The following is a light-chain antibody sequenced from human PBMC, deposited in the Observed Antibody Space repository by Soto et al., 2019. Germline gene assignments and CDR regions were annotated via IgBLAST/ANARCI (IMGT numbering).Light chain of an antibody. Sequence: EILLAQSPATLSVSPGEVVTLSCRASHSINRNLAWYQQKPGQAPRLLMYGVSVRATGIPARFSGSGSGTEFTLTITGLQPEDFAVYYCQQYHDWPPVTFGGGTTVAIK. V-gene: IGKV3-15*01. J-gene: IGKJ4*01. CDR2: GVS. CDR1: HSINRN. CDR3: QQYHDWPPVT.